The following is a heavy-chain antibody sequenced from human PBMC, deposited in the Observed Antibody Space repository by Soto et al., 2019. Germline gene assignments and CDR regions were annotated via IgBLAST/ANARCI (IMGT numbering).Heavy chain of an antibody. CDR1: GYTFTSYG. CDR2: ISAYNGNT. CDR3: ARGRLKYWFDP. J-gene: IGHJ5*02. V-gene: IGHV1-18*01. Sequence: ASVKVSCKASGYTFTSYGISWVRQAPGQGLEWMGWISAYNGNTNYAQKFQGRVTMTTNTSISTAYMELSSLRSEDTAVYYCARGRLKYWFDPWGQGTLVTVSS.